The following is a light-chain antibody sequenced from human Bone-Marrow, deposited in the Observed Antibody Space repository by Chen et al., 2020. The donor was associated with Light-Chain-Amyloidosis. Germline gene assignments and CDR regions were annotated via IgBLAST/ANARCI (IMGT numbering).Light chain of an antibody. V-gene: IGLV3-25*03. CDR1: DLPTKY. J-gene: IGLJ2*01. CDR2: RDT. CDR3: QSADSSGTYEVI. Sequence: SYALTQPPSVSVSPGPTARITCSGDDLPTKYAYWYQQKPGQAPVLVIQRDTERPSGISERFSGSSSGTTATLTISGVQAEDEADYHCQSADSSGTYEVIFGGGTKLTVL.